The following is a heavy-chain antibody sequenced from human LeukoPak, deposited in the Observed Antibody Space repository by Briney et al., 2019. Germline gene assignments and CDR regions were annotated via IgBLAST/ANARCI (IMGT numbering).Heavy chain of an antibody. D-gene: IGHD3-22*01. V-gene: IGHV1-24*01. Sequence: EASVKVSCKASGYTLTELSMHWVRQAPGEGLEWMGGFDPKDGETIYAQKFQGRVTMTEDKSTDTAYMELSSLRSDDTAVYYCATSQIPAGDDIGSDYWGQGTLVTVSS. J-gene: IGHJ4*02. CDR1: GYTLTELS. CDR3: ATSQIPAGDDIGSDY. CDR2: FDPKDGET.